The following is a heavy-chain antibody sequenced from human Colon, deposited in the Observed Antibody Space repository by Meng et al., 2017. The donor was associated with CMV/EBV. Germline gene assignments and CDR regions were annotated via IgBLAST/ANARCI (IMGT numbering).Heavy chain of an antibody. Sequence: ACGFNFGSHGMHWVRQAPGKGLEWLAVIWFDDSKKHYADSLKGRFTISRDNFKNTLYLHMDNLGADDTAVYYCAKVRDSGGWGSLDHWGQGILVTVSS. V-gene: IGHV3-33*06. CDR3: AKVRDSGGWGSLDH. CDR2: IWFDDSKK. D-gene: IGHD6-19*01. CDR1: GFNFGSHG. J-gene: IGHJ4*02.